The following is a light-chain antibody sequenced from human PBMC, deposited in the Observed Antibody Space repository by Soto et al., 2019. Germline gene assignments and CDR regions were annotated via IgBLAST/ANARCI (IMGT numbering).Light chain of an antibody. V-gene: IGKV3D-15*01. CDR3: QQYKQWPIT. Sequence: EVVLTQPPATLSVSPGERATLSCRASQTFHSNYLAWYLQKPGQAPRLLIYGVFTRAAGIPDRFSASGSGTEFTLTISSLQPEDFALYYCQQYKQWPITFGQGTRLEIK. CDR1: QTFHSN. CDR2: GVF. J-gene: IGKJ5*01.